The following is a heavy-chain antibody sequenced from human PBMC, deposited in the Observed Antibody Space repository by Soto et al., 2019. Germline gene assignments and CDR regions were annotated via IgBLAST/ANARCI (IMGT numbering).Heavy chain of an antibody. D-gene: IGHD5-12*01. CDR3: ACFVASPISPMIDY. J-gene: IGHJ4*02. CDR1: GFTFSGCW. V-gene: IGHV3-74*01. CDR2: INPEGTNT. Sequence: PGGSLRLSSTASGFTFSGCWANWVRQAPGKGLVWVSHINPEGTNTDYADSVKGRFTISKDSAKNTLYLQMNSLRDEDSAIYYCACFVASPISPMIDYWGQGSLVTVSS.